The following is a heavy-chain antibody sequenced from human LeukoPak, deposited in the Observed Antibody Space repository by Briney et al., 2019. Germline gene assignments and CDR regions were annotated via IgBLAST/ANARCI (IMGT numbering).Heavy chain of an antibody. CDR1: GYTISSSSYY. J-gene: IGHJ5*02. D-gene: IGHD2-21*02. Sequence: SETLSLTCTVSGYTISSSSYYWGWIRQPPGKGLEWIGRIYYSGSTYYNPSLKSRVTISVDMSMNQFSLTVTSVSYAATAVYYCAKLLTARNWFDPWGQGTLVTVSS. CDR2: IYYSGST. V-gene: IGHV4-39*01. CDR3: AKLLTARNWFDP.